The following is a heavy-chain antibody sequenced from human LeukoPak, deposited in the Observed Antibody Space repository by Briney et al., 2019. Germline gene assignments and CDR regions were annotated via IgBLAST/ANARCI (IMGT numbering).Heavy chain of an antibody. CDR3: AKGGSRNKQWTHLDY. Sequence: GGSLRLSCAASGFTFSSYGMHWVRQAPGKGLEWVAFIRYDGSNKYYADSVKGRFTISRDNSKNTLYLQMNSLRAEDTAVYYCAKGGSRNKQWTHLDYWGQGTLVTVSS. J-gene: IGHJ4*02. D-gene: IGHD6-19*01. CDR2: IRYDGSNK. V-gene: IGHV3-30*02. CDR1: GFTFSSYG.